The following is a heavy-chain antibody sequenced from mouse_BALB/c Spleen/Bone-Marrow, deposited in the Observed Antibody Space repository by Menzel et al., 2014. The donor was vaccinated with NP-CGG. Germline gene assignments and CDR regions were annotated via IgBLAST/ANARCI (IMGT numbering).Heavy chain of an antibody. V-gene: IGHV1-9*01. CDR3: AREDGNHVGFAY. D-gene: IGHD2-1*01. CDR1: GYTFSSYW. J-gene: IGHJ3*01. CDR2: ILPGSGST. Sequence: QVQLKDSGAELMKPGASVKISCKATGYTFSSYWIEWVKQRPGHGLEWIGEILPGSGSTNYNEMFKGKATFTADTSSNTAYMQLSSLTSEDSAVYYCAREDGNHVGFAYWGQGTLVTVSA.